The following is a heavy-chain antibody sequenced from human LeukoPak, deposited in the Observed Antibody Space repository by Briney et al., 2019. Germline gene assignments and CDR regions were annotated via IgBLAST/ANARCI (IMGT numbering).Heavy chain of an antibody. Sequence: PGGSLRLSCAASGFTFSSYSMNWVRQAPGKGLEWVSSISSSSSSYIYYADSVKGRFTISRDNAKNSLYLQMNSLRAEDTAVYYCARSPRVAAASRYFDYWGQGTLVTVSS. CDR1: GFTFSSYS. V-gene: IGHV3-21*01. D-gene: IGHD6-13*01. J-gene: IGHJ4*02. CDR2: ISSSSSSYI. CDR3: ARSPRVAAASRYFDY.